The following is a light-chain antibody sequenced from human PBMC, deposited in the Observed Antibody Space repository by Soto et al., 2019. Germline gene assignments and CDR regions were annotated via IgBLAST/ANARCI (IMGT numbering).Light chain of an antibody. CDR1: SSDVGSYNL. CDR3: CSYAGSSTPYV. V-gene: IGLV2-23*01. CDR2: EGS. J-gene: IGLJ1*01. Sequence: QSALTQPASVSGSPGQSITISCTGTSSDVGSYNLVSWYQRHPGKAPKLMIYEGSKRPSGVSNRFSGSKSGNTASLTISGLQAEDEADYYCCSYAGSSTPYVFGTGTKLTVL.